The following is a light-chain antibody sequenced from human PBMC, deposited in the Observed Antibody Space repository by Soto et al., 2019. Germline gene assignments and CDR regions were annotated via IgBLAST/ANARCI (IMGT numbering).Light chain of an antibody. J-gene: IGKJ2*01. CDR1: HNISNH. V-gene: IGKV1-39*01. CDR3: QQSFSIPYT. CDR2: AAS. Sequence: DLQMTQSPSSLSAFIGDRVTITCRTSHNISNHLNWYHQKPEKAPNLLIYAASSLQSGVPSGFSGSGSGTDFTLTITSLQPDDFATYYCQQSFSIPYTFGQGTKLQIK.